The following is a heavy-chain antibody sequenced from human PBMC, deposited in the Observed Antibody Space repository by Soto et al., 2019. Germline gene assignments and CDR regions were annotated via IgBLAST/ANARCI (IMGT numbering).Heavy chain of an antibody. J-gene: IGHJ6*02. D-gene: IGHD6-13*01. Sequence: QVQLVESGGGVVQPGRSLRLSCAASGFTFSSYGMHWVRQAPGKGLEWVAVISYDGSNKYYADSVKGRFTISRDNSKNTLYLQMNSLRAEETAVYYCAKAIAAAAGGMDVWGQGTTVTVSS. CDR2: ISYDGSNK. V-gene: IGHV3-30*18. CDR3: AKAIAAAAGGMDV. CDR1: GFTFSSYG.